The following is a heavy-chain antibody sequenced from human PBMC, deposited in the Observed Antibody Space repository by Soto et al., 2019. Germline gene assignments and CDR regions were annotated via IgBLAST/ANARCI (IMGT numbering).Heavy chain of an antibody. Sequence: TSETLSLTCTVSGGSISSGGYYWSWIRQHPGKGLEWIGYIYYSGSTYYNPSLKSRVTISVDTSKNQFSLKLSSVTAADTAVYYCARVRIPSVGSSGYFYYFDYWGQGTLVTVSS. V-gene: IGHV4-31*03. CDR2: IYYSGST. J-gene: IGHJ4*02. CDR3: ARVRIPSVGSSGYFYYFDY. CDR1: GGSISSGGYY. D-gene: IGHD3-22*01.